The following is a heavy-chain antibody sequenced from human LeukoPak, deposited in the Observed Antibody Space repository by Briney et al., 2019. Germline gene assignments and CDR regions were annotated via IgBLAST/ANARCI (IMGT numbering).Heavy chain of an antibody. CDR3: ARVPYYYDSSGYGVEFDY. J-gene: IGHJ4*02. CDR2: IIPIFGTA. V-gene: IGHV1-69*13. CDR1: GGTFSSYA. Sequence: ASVKVSCKASGGTFSSYAISWVRQAPGQGLEWMGGIIPIFGTANYAQKFQGRVTITADESTSTAYMELSSLRSEDMAVYYCARVPYYYDSSGYGVEFDYWGQGTLVTVSS. D-gene: IGHD3-22*01.